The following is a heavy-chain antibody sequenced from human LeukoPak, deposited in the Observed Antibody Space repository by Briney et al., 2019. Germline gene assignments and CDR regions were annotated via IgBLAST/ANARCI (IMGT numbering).Heavy chain of an antibody. J-gene: IGHJ4*02. CDR1: GFTFSSYA. CDR2: ISGSGSNT. Sequence: HTGGSLRLSCAASGFTFSSYAMTWVRQAPGRGLEWVSVISGSGSNTYYADSVKGRFTIFRDNSRNTLYLQMNSLRAEDTAVYYCAKSLSYYDSSGLDYWGQGTLVTVSS. D-gene: IGHD3-22*01. CDR3: AKSLSYYDSSGLDY. V-gene: IGHV3-23*01.